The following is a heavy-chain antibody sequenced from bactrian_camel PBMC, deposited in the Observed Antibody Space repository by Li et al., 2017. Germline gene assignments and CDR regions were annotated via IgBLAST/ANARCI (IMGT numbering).Heavy chain of an antibody. J-gene: IGHJ6*01. CDR3: AKDHPPLRNYGGTYYAELRDFDY. Sequence: VQLVESGGGLVQPGESLRLSCLASGITFSRHDMSWVRQAPGKGLEWVCSIANDRDASSTFCGDSVKGRFTISRDNAKNTVYLQLNDLKTEDTAMYYCAKDHPPLRNYGGTYYAELRDFDYGGHGTQVTVS. CDR1: GITFSRHD. CDR2: IANDRDASST. D-gene: IGHD2*01. V-gene: IGHV3-2*01.